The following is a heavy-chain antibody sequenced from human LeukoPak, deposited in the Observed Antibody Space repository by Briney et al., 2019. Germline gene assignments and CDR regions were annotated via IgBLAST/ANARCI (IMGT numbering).Heavy chain of an antibody. D-gene: IGHD2-2*01. CDR2: INPSGGRT. CDR1: GYTFTSYY. Sequence: ASVKVSCKASGYTFTSYYMHWVRQAPGQGLEWMGIINPSGGRTSYAQKFQGRVTMTRDMSTSTVYMELSSLRSEDTAVYYCARVLCSSTSCYALDYWGQGTLVTVSS. J-gene: IGHJ4*02. V-gene: IGHV1-46*01. CDR3: ARVLCSSTSCYALDY.